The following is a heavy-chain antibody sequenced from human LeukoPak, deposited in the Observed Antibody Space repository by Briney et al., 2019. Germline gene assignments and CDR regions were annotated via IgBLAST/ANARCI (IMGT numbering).Heavy chain of an antibody. CDR3: SGYNWFDP. J-gene: IGHJ5*02. V-gene: IGHV3-21*01. CDR2: ISSSSSYT. CDR1: GFTFCSYS. Sequence: PGGSLRLSCAASGFTFCSYSMNWIRQAPGKGLEWVSSISSSSSYTYYADSVKGRFTISRDNAKNSLYLQMNSLRAEDTAVYYCSGYNWFDPWGQGTLVTVSP.